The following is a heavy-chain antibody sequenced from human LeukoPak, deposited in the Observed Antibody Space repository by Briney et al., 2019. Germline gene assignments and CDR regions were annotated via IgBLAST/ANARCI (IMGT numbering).Heavy chain of an antibody. CDR3: AKAPRLRVLQHYFDY. CDR1: GFTFSTFA. CDR2: TFPSGGEI. V-gene: IGHV3-23*01. D-gene: IGHD1-1*01. Sequence: GGSLRLSCAASGFTFSTFAMIWVRQPPGKGLEWVSSTFPSGGEIHYADSVRGRFTISRDNSKNTLYLQMNSLRAEDTAVYYCAKAPRLRVLQHYFDYWGQGTLVTVSS. J-gene: IGHJ4*02.